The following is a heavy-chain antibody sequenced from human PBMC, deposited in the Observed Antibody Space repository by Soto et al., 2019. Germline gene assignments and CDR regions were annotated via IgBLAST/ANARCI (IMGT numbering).Heavy chain of an antibody. CDR1: GFTFDYYW. CDR3: ARGDRGGFDL. D-gene: IGHD3-10*01. Sequence: EVQLVESGGGLVQPGESLRLSCAASGFTFDYYWMHWVRQAPGKGLVWVSRVHSGGTTTTYADSVKGRFTISRDYARNTVSLQMSSLRAEDTAIYYCARGDRGGFDLWGHGTMVTVSS. V-gene: IGHV3-74*01. CDR2: VHSGGTTT. J-gene: IGHJ3*01.